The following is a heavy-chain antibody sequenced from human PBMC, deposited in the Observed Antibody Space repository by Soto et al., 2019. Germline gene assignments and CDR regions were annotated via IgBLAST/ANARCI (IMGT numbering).Heavy chain of an antibody. CDR1: GDSVSSNSAA. J-gene: IGHJ6*02. V-gene: IGHV6-1*01. CDR3: ERDNSGGGPQNYYYYGMDV. Sequence: SQTLSLTCAISGDSVSSNSAAWNWIRQSPSRGLEWLGRTYYRSKWYNDYAVSVKSRITINPDTSKNQFSLQLNSVTPEDTAVYYCERDNSGGGPQNYYYYGMDVWAQGTRVTVS. D-gene: IGHD6-25*01. CDR2: TYYRSKWYN.